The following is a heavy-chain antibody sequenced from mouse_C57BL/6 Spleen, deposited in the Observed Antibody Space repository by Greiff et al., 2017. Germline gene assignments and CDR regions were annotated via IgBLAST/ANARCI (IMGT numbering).Heavy chain of an antibody. J-gene: IGHJ4*01. V-gene: IGHV1-53*01. D-gene: IGHD1-1*01. CDR1: GYTFTSYW. Sequence: VQLQQPGTELVKPGASVKLSCKASGYTFTSYWMHWVKQRPGQGLEWIGNINPSNGGTNYNEKFKSKATLTVDKSSSTAYMQLSSLTSEDSAVYYCARQGYYGVAEDYAMDNWGQGTSVTVAS. CDR2: INPSNGGT. CDR3: ARQGYYGVAEDYAMDN.